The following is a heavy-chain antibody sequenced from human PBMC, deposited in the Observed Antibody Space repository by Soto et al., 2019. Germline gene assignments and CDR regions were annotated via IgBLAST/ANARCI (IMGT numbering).Heavy chain of an antibody. J-gene: IGHJ6*02. V-gene: IGHV3-23*01. CDR3: ARGGRYTYGYGDYSYGMDV. D-gene: IGHD5-18*01. CDR1: GFSFGDYA. Sequence: EGSLRLSCAASGFSFGDYAMSWVRQAPGKGLEWVSGISGTGSRTSYADSVRGRFTISRDNVNNTLSLQMDSLRAEDTAVYYCARGGRYTYGYGDYSYGMDVWGQGTTVTVSS. CDR2: ISGTGSRT.